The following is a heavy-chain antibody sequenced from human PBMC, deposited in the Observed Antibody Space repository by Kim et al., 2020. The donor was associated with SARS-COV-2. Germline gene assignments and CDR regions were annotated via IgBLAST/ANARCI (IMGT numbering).Heavy chain of an antibody. Sequence: YNPSLKSRVTISVDTSKNQFSLKLSSVTAADTAVYYCAREPSYGGNFFDYWGQGTLVTVSS. J-gene: IGHJ4*02. D-gene: IGHD1-26*01. CDR3: AREPSYGGNFFDY. V-gene: IGHV4-59*01.